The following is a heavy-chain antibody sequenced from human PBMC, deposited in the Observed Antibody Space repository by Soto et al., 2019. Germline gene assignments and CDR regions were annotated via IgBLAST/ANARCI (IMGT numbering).Heavy chain of an antibody. J-gene: IGHJ6*02. V-gene: IGHV3-15*07. CDR1: GFTFSNAW. CDR3: TTSRGRVADFWSGYYTAHYYYYGMDV. Sequence: GSLRLSCAASGFTFSNAWMNWVRQAPGKGLEWVGRIKSKTDGGTTDYAAPVKGRFTISRDDSKNTLYLQMNSLKTEDTAVYYCTTSRGRVADFWSGYYTAHYYYYGMDVWGQGTTVTVSS. D-gene: IGHD3-3*01. CDR2: IKSKTDGGTT.